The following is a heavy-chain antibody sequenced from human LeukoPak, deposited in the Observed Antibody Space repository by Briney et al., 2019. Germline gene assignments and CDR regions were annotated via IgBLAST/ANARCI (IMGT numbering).Heavy chain of an antibody. V-gene: IGHV4-39*01. Sequence: PSETLSLTCTVSGGSISSSSYYWGWIRQPPGKGLEWIGSIYYSGSTYYNPSLKSRVTISVDTSKNQFSLKLSSVTAADTAVYYCARGDYYDSSGYQSPSFDYWGQGTLVTVSS. CDR3: ARGDYYDSSGYQSPSFDY. J-gene: IGHJ4*02. CDR2: IYYSGST. D-gene: IGHD3-22*01. CDR1: GGSISSSSYY.